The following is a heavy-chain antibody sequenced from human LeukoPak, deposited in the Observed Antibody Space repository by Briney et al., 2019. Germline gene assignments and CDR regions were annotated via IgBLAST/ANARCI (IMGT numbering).Heavy chain of an antibody. D-gene: IGHD1-26*01. Sequence: ASVKVSCKASGFTFTNYYMHWVRQAPGQGLEWMGWISAYNGNTNYAQKRQGRVTMTTDTSTSTAYMELRSLRSDDTAVYYCARDAFSGSYIAFDIWGQGTMVTVSS. CDR2: ISAYNGNT. J-gene: IGHJ3*02. CDR3: ARDAFSGSYIAFDI. V-gene: IGHV1-18*04. CDR1: GFTFTNYY.